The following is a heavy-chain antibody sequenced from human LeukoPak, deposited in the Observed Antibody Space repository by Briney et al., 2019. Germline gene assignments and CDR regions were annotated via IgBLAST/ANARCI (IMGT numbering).Heavy chain of an antibody. V-gene: IGHV4-30-4*01. CDR1: GGSIGSGAYY. J-gene: IGHJ4*02. CDR3: TRNRESCIYYFDY. CDR2: IYYSGST. Sequence: SQTLSLTCTVSGGSIGSGAYYWSWIRQPPGKGLEWIGYIYYSGSTYYNPSLKSRVTISVDTSKNQFSLKLSSVTAADTAVYYCTRNRESCIYYFDYWGQGTLVTVSS. D-gene: IGHD1-26*01.